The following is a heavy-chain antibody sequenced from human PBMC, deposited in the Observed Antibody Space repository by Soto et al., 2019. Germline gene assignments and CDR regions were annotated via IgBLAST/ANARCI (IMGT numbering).Heavy chain of an antibody. Sequence: SSETLSLTCTVSGGSISSGGYYWSWIRQHPGKGLEWIGYIYYSGSTYYNPSLKSRVTISVDTSKNQFSLKLSSVTAADTAVYYCARDRGGSSWYYDVYYYGMDVWGQGTTVTVS. CDR2: IYYSGST. V-gene: IGHV4-31*03. J-gene: IGHJ6*02. D-gene: IGHD6-13*01. CDR1: GGSISSGGYY. CDR3: ARDRGGSSWYYDVYYYGMDV.